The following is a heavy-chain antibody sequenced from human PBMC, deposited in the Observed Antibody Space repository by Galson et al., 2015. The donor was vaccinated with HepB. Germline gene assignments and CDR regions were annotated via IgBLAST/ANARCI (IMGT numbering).Heavy chain of an antibody. CDR1: GFTVSSNY. J-gene: IGHJ4*02. Sequence: LRLSCAASGFTVSSNYMSWVRQAPGKGLEWVSTIYSGGSTYYADSVKGRFTISRDNSKNTLYLHMNRLRVEDTAVYYCARVLLPVDAGMVEDCWGQGTLVTVSS. D-gene: IGHD5-18*01. V-gene: IGHV3-53*01. CDR3: ARVLLPVDAGMVEDC. CDR2: IYSGGST.